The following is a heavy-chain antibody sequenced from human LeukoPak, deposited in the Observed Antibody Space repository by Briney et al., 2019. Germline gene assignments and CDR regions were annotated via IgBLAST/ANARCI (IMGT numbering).Heavy chain of an antibody. V-gene: IGHV3-15*07. CDR1: GFTFSNAW. CDR2: IKSKTDGGTT. CDR3: TTDVPLYYYGSGSYYKGKKFYGMDV. J-gene: IGHJ6*02. Sequence: GGSLRLSCAASGFTFSNAWMNWVRQAPGKGLEWVGRIKSKTDGGTTDYAAPVKGRFTISSDDSKNTLYLQMNSLKTEDTAVYYCTTDVPLYYYGSGSYYKGKKFYGMDVWGQGTTVTVSS. D-gene: IGHD3-10*01.